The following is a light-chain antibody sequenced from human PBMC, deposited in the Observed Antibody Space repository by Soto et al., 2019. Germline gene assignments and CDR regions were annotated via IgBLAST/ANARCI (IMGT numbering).Light chain of an antibody. CDR3: QSYDNSLSVYV. J-gene: IGLJ1*01. CDR1: SSNIGAHYD. CDR2: GNS. V-gene: IGLV1-40*01. Sequence: QSVLTQPPSVSGAPGQRVTISCTGSSSNIGAHYDVHWYQQLPGTAPKLLIYGNSNRPSGVPDRSSGSKSGTSSSLAITGLQAEDEADYCCQSYDNSLSVYVFGTGTKVTVL.